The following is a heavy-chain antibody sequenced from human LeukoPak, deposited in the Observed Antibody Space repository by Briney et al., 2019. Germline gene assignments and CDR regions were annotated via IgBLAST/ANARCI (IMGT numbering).Heavy chain of an antibody. CDR3: AKAPVATIRYFDY. CDR1: GFTFSSYG. V-gene: IGHV3-23*01. Sequence: GGSLRLSSAASGFTFSSYGMHWVRQAPGKGLEWVSAISVSGGSTYYADSVKGRFTISRDNSKNTLYLQMNSLRAEDTAVYYCAKAPVATIRYFDYWGQGTLVTVSS. D-gene: IGHD5-12*01. CDR2: ISVSGGST. J-gene: IGHJ4*02.